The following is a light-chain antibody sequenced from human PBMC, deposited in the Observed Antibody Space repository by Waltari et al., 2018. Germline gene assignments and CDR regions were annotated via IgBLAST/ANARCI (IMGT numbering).Light chain of an antibody. CDR1: QSISKY. J-gene: IGKJ1*01. V-gene: IGKV3-20*01. Sequence: EIVLTQSPGTLSLSSGERATLSCRTSQSISKYLPWYQQKPGQAPRLLIYPASSRATGIPDSFSGSGSGTDFSLTISRLEPEDFAVYYCQHYESLPVTFGQGTKVEIK. CDR2: PAS. CDR3: QHYESLPVT.